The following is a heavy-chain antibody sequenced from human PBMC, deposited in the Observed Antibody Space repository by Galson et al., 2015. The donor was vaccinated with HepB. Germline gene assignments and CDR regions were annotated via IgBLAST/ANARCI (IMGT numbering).Heavy chain of an antibody. CDR2: IRSKTTNYAT. V-gene: IGHV3-73*01. CDR3: TRLGDFSGYSSR. J-gene: IGHJ4*02. CDR1: GFTFSGSA. Sequence: LSCAASGFTFSGSAIHWVRQASGKGPEWVGRIRSKTTNYATSYVPSLKGRFTISRDDSKNMAYLHIKSLKTEDTAVYYCTRLGDFSGYSSRWGQGTLVTVSA. D-gene: IGHD6-19*01.